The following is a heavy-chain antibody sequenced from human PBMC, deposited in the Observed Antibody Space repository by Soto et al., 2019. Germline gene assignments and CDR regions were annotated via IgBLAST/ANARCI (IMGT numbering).Heavy chain of an antibody. D-gene: IGHD6-13*01. V-gene: IGHV3-9*01. Sequence: EVQLVESGGGWVQPGRSLRLSCAASGFTFDVYAMHWVRQAPVKGLECVSGINYNSGSVGYADSVKGRFTSSRDNAKNSLHLQMNSLRAEDTAVYYCAKDISLRGWVYLVVEYWGQGTLVTVSP. CDR2: INYNSGSV. J-gene: IGHJ4*02. CDR1: GFTFDVYA. CDR3: AKDISLRGWVYLVVEY.